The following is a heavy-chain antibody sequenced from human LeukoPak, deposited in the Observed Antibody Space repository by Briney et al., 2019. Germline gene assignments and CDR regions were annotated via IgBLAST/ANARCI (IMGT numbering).Heavy chain of an antibody. D-gene: IGHD2-2*01. Sequence: PSETLSLTCTVSGGSISSGAYYWSWIRQPPGKGLEWIGYIYYSGSTYYNPSLKSRVTISVDTSKNQFSLKLSSVTAADTAVYYCAREGYQLLVDYYYMDVWGKGTTVTVSS. V-gene: IGHV4-30-4*08. CDR3: AREGYQLLVDYYYMDV. J-gene: IGHJ6*03. CDR2: IYYSGST. CDR1: GGSISSGAYY.